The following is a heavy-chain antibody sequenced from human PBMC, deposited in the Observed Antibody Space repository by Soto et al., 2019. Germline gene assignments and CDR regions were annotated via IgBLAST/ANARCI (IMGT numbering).Heavy chain of an antibody. Sequence: QVQLVESGGGVVQPGRSLTLSCAASGFAFSNFGMQWVRQAPGKGLEWVASISYDGNIKYSADPVKGRFTISRDNSKNTLYLQMNSLRSEDTAVYFCARFWGPVTAAVDDYWGQGTLVTVSS. D-gene: IGHD6-13*01. CDR3: ARFWGPVTAAVDDY. J-gene: IGHJ4*02. V-gene: IGHV3-30*03. CDR2: ISYDGNIK. CDR1: GFAFSNFG.